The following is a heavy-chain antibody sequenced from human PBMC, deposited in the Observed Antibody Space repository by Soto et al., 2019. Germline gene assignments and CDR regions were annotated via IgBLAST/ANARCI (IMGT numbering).Heavy chain of an antibody. J-gene: IGHJ4*02. CDR3: ARDGEGSDYYDSSGSDY. CDR1: GYTFTSYA. V-gene: IGHV1-3*01. Sequence: ASVEVSCKASGYTFTSYAMHWVRQAPGQRLEWMGWINAGNGNTKYSQKFQGRVTITRDTSASTAYMELSSLRSEDTAVYYCARDGEGSDYYDSSGSDYWGQGTLVTVSS. CDR2: INAGNGNT. D-gene: IGHD3-22*01.